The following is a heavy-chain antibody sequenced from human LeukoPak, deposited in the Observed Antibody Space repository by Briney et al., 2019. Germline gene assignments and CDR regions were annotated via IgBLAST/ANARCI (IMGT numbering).Heavy chain of an antibody. Sequence: PSETLSLTCTVSGGSISSYYWSWIRQPPGKGLEWIGYIYYSGSTNYNPSLKSRVTISVDTSKNQFSLKLSSVTAADTAVYHCARGYVYFDYWGQGTLVTVSS. CDR3: ARGYVYFDY. J-gene: IGHJ4*02. CDR2: IYYSGST. V-gene: IGHV4-59*01. CDR1: GGSISSYY. D-gene: IGHD2-15*01.